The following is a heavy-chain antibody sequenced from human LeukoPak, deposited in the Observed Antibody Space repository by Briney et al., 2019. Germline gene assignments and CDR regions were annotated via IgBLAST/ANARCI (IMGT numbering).Heavy chain of an antibody. CDR2: IYPADSDT. V-gene: IGHV5-51*01. Sequence: GESLKISCKGSGYRFTNYHIGWVRQPPGKGLEWMGIIYPADSDTRYRPTFRGQVTISVDKSINTAYLQWSSLKASDTAMYYCTRLISRGSDYNYVDDWGQGTLITVSS. CDR3: TRLISRGSDYNYVDD. D-gene: IGHD5-24*01. CDR1: GYRFTNYH. J-gene: IGHJ4*02.